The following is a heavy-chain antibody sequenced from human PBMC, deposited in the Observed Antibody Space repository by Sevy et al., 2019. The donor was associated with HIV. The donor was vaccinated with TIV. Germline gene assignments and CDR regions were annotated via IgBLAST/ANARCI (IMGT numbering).Heavy chain of an antibody. Sequence: SLRLSCTASVFTFGDNAMSWFRQSPGKGLEWVGFIRSKAYGGTTKYAASVKGRFTISRDDSKSIAYLQMNSLKTEDTAVYYCTTHDIMVRGADYYYYGMDVWGQGTTVTVSS. CDR3: TTHDIMVRGADYYYYGMDV. V-gene: IGHV3-49*03. CDR2: IRSKAYGGTT. D-gene: IGHD3-10*01. J-gene: IGHJ6*02. CDR1: VFTFGDNA.